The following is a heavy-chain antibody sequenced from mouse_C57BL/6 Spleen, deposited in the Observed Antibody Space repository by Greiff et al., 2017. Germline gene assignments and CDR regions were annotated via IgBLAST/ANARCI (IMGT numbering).Heavy chain of an antibody. CDR2: IYPSDSET. Sequence: QVQLQQPGAELVRPGSSVKLSCKASGYTFTSYWMDWVKQRPGQGLEWIGNIYPSDSETHYNQKFKDKATLTVDKSSSTAYMQLISLTSADSAVXYCARGSSDGRDFDVWGTGTAVTVSS. V-gene: IGHV1-61*01. CDR1: GYTFTSYW. J-gene: IGHJ1*03. CDR3: ARGSSDGRDFDV. D-gene: IGHD1-1*01.